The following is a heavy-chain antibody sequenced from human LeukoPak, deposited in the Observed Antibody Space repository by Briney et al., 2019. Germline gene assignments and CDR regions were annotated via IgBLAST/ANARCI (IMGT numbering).Heavy chain of an antibody. CDR3: ARAYCGGDCPFDY. Sequence: SETLSLTCTVSGGSISSYYWSWIRQPPGKGLEWIGYIYYSGSTNYNPSLKSRVTISVDTSKNQFSLKLSSVTAADTAVYYCARAYCGGDCPFDYWPQGTLVTVPS. CDR1: GGSISSYY. CDR2: IYYSGST. J-gene: IGHJ4*02. D-gene: IGHD2-21*02. V-gene: IGHV4-59*01.